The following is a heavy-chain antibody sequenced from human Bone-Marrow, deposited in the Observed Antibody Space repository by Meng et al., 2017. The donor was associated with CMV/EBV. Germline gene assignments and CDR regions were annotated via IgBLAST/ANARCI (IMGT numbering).Heavy chain of an antibody. CDR2: ISAYNGDT. CDR1: GYIFTEYG. Sequence: ASVKVSCKASGYIFTEYGVNWMRQAPGQGPEWMGWISAYNGDTMYAPKVQGRVAMTTDTSTSTAYMELRGLRSDDTAVYYCARDAGTIAVSGIGDYWGQGTLVTVSS. V-gene: IGHV1-18*01. D-gene: IGHD6-19*01. J-gene: IGHJ4*02. CDR3: ARDAGTIAVSGIGDY.